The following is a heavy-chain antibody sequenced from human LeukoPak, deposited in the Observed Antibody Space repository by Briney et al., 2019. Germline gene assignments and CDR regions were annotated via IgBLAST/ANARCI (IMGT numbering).Heavy chain of an antibody. CDR3: ARHGAARFSGWFDP. CDR1: GGSISSYY. CDR2: IYTTGST. D-gene: IGHD6-6*01. V-gene: IGHV4-4*09. J-gene: IGHJ5*02. Sequence: SETLSLTCTVSGGSISSYYWSWVRQPPGKGLEWIGSIYTTGSTNYNPSLKSRVTISIDTPKNHFSLKLSSVTAADTAVYYCARHGAARFSGWFDPWGQGTLVTVSS.